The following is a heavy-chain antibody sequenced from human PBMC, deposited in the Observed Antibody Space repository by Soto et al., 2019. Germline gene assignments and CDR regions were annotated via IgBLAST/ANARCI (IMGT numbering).Heavy chain of an antibody. J-gene: IGHJ4*02. CDR3: ATGAYSGYDYVQAYFDY. CDR1: GGTFSSYA. V-gene: IGHV1-69*13. D-gene: IGHD5-12*01. CDR2: IIPIFGTA. Sequence: VKVSCKASGGTFSSYAISWVRQAPGQGLEWMGGIIPIFGTANYAQKFQGRVTITADESTSTAYMELSSLRSEDTAVYYCATGAYSGYDYVQAYFDYWGQGTLVTVSS.